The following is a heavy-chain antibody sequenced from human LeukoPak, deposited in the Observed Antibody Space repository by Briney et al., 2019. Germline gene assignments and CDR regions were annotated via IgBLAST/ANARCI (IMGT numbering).Heavy chain of an antibody. J-gene: IGHJ6*02. Sequence: GGSLRLSCTASGFTFSNYAMTWVRQAPGKGLEWFSSISGTGGRTYSADSVKGRFTISRDNSKNTLYLQMKNLRVEHTAVYYCAKGLHGGVGYGVDVWGQGTTVSVSS. CDR2: ISGTGGRT. V-gene: IGHV3-23*01. CDR3: AKGLHGGVGYGVDV. CDR1: GFTFSNYA. D-gene: IGHD3-16*01.